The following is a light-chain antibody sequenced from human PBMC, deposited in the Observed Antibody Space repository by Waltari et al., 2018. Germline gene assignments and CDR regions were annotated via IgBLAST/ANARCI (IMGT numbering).Light chain of an antibody. J-gene: IGKJ2*01. Sequence: DIQMTQSPSSLSASVGDRVTITCRASQSISSYLNWYQQKPGKVPKLLIYAASSLQSGVPSRFSGSGSGTDFTLTISSLQPEDFATYYCQQSYSIYTFGQGTKLEIK. CDR2: AAS. CDR3: QQSYSIYT. CDR1: QSISSY. V-gene: IGKV1-39*01.